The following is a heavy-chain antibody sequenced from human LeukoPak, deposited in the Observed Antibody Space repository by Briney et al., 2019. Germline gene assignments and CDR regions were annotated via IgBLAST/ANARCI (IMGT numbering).Heavy chain of an antibody. CDR3: ARAHKGYYDFWSGFFHWSDP. CDR2: INHSGST. CDR1: GGSFSGYY. D-gene: IGHD3-3*01. Sequence: SETLSLTCAVYGGSFSGYYWSWLRQPPGKGLEWIGEINHSGSTNYNPSLKSRVTISVDTSKNQFSLKLSSVTAADTAVYYCARAHKGYYDFWSGFFHWSDPWGQGTLVTVSS. V-gene: IGHV4-34*01. J-gene: IGHJ5*02.